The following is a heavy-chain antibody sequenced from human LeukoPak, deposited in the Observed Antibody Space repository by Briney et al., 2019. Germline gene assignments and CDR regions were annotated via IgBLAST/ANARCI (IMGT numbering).Heavy chain of an antibody. V-gene: IGHV1-46*01. D-gene: IGHD2-8*02. J-gene: IGHJ6*02. CDR3: ARVMGYCTVSSCPGMDV. CDR2: IDPRYRRA. CDR1: GYTFTTYY. Sequence: GASVKVSCKTSGYTFTTYYLNWVRQAPGQGLEWMGKIDPRYRRAFYAQKFQGRVTMTRDTSTSTVYMELSSLTSEDTAVYFCARVMGYCTVSSCPGMDVWGQGTTVTVSS.